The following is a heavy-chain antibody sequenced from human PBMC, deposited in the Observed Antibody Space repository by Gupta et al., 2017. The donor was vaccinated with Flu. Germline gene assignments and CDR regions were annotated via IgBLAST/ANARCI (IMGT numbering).Heavy chain of an antibody. J-gene: IGHJ4*02. Sequence: QVQLVESGGGVVQPGWSLRLSCAASGFSFRNFDMQWVRQAPGKGLDWVGQISYDGSDKYFADAVKGRFTISRDNFKNTLYLQMNNLGAEDTAVYHCVRGTAFDYWGLGTLVTVSS. D-gene: IGHD2-21*02. CDR2: ISYDGSDK. V-gene: IGHV3-30*03. CDR1: GFSFRNFD. CDR3: VRGTAFDY.